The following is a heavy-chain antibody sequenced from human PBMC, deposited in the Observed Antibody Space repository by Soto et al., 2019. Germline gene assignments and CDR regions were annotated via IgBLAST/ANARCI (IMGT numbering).Heavy chain of an antibody. J-gene: IGHJ4*02. CDR3: ARDLGYYDSSGYFDY. CDR1: GFTFSDYY. Sequence: GGSLSLSCAASGFTFSDYYMSWIRQAPGKGLEWVSYISSSDSIYYADSVKGRFTISRDNAKNSVYLQMNSLRAEDTAVYYCARDLGYYDSSGYFDYWGQGTLVTVSS. CDR2: ISSSDSI. D-gene: IGHD3-22*01. V-gene: IGHV3-11*01.